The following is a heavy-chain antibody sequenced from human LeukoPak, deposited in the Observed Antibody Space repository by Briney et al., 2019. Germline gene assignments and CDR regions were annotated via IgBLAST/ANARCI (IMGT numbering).Heavy chain of an antibody. CDR2: IYSSGST. Sequence: SETLSLTCTVSGGSISSYYWSWIRQPAGKALEWIGRIYSSGSTNYNPSLKSRVTMSVDMSKNQFSLKLSSVTVADTAVYYCAREGRYGDYEGYWGQGTLVTVSS. CDR3: AREGRYGDYEGY. V-gene: IGHV4-4*07. J-gene: IGHJ4*02. D-gene: IGHD4-17*01. CDR1: GGSISSYY.